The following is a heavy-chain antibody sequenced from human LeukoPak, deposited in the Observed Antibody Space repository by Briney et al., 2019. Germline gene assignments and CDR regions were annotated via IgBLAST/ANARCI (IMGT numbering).Heavy chain of an antibody. CDR1: GFSFSPYW. CDR2: INPDGSGT. J-gene: IGHJ4*02. D-gene: IGHD4-17*01. Sequence: GGSLRLSCAASGFSFSPYWMSWVRQGPGRGLDWVASINPDGSGTSYVDSVKGRFTISRDNAQNSLYLQMNSLSAEDTAVYYCARLFGGVTTFDYWGQGTLVTVSS. CDR3: ARLFGGVTTFDY. V-gene: IGHV3-7*01.